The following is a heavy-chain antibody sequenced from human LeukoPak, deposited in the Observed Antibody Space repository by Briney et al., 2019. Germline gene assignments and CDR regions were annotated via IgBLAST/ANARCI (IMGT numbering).Heavy chain of an antibody. V-gene: IGHV3-30-3*01. D-gene: IGHD1-26*01. Sequence: GGSLRLSCAASGFTFSSYAMHWVRQAPGKGLEWVAVVSSDGNNNYYADSVKGRFTISRDNSKNTLYLQMNSLRPEDTAVYFCARGGAEWELLYGQGEFDYWGQGTLVTVSS. CDR3: ARGGAEWELLYGQGEFDY. CDR2: VSSDGNNN. J-gene: IGHJ4*02. CDR1: GFTFSSYA.